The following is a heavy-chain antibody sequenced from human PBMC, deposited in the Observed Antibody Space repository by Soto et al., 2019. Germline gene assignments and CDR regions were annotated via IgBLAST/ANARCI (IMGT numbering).Heavy chain of an antibody. D-gene: IGHD3-10*01. V-gene: IGHV1-18*01. CDR2: ISAYNGNT. J-gene: IGHJ5*02. Sequence: ASVKVSCKASGYTFTSYGISWVRQAPGQGLEWMGWISAYNGNTNYAQKLQGRVTMTTDTSTSTAYMELRSLRSDDTAVYYCAAPYYGSGRNLFDPWGQGTLVTGSS. CDR1: GYTFTSYG. CDR3: AAPYYGSGRNLFDP.